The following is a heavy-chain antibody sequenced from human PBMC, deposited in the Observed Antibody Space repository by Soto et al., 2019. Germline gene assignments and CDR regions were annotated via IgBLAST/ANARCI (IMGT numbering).Heavy chain of an antibody. CDR3: ARASQQLVEWGHGWFDP. D-gene: IGHD6-13*01. CDR1: GGSISSYY. V-gene: IGHV4-4*07. CDR2: IYTSGST. Sequence: SEALSLTCTVSGGSISSYYWSWIRQPAGKGLEWIGRIYTSGSTNYNPSLKSRVTMSVDTSKNQFSLKLSSVTAADTAVYYCARASQQLVEWGHGWFDPWGQGTLVTVSS. J-gene: IGHJ5*02.